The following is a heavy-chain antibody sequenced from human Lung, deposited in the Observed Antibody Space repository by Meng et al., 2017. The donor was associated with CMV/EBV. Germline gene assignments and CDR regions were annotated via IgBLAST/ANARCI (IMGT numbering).Heavy chain of an antibody. V-gene: IGHV3-30-3*01. CDR3: ARAASSIAARTRVDWFDP. Sequence: FTFSRYAKHWVRQGTGTGVEWVAVISNNGSKTYYAESVKSRFTISRDNSKNTLYLQMNSLRAEDTAVYYCARAASSIAARTRVDWFDPWGQGTLVTVSS. J-gene: IGHJ5*02. D-gene: IGHD6-6*01. CDR1: FTFSRYA. CDR2: ISNNGSKT.